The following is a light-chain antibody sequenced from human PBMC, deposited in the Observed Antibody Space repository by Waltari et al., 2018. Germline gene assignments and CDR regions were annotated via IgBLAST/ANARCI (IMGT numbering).Light chain of an antibody. V-gene: IGLV5-37*01. CDR3: QVYDSIAYWV. CDR1: SGPRVGSKN. Sequence: QPVLTQPPSLSASTGASARPPCTLSSGPRVGSKNMYWYQQKPGSAPRLFLYYYSDSDKRLGPGVPNRVSGSKETSSNTAFLLVSGLQPEDEADYYCQVYDSIAYWVFGGGTRLTVL. J-gene: IGLJ3*02. CDR2: YYSDSDK.